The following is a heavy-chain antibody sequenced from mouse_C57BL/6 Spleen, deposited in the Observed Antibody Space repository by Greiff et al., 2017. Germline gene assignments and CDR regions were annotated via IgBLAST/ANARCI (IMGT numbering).Heavy chain of an antibody. D-gene: IGHD1-1*01. CDR3: TRGYYGSSYYFDY. J-gene: IGHJ2*01. Sequence: EVHLVESGEGLVKPGGSLKLSCAASGFTFSSYAMSWVRQTPEKRLEWVAYISSGGDYIYYADTVKGRFTISRDNARNTLYLQMSSLKSEDTAMYYCTRGYYGSSYYFDYWGQGTTLTVSS. CDR2: ISSGGDYI. V-gene: IGHV5-9-1*02. CDR1: GFTFSSYA.